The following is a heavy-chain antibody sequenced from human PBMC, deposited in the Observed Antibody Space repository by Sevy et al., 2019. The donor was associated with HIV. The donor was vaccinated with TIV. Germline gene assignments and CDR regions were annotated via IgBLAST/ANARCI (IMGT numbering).Heavy chain of an antibody. CDR3: VREAFCSSATCYRPY. CDR1: GFTVTGNY. CDR2: FYINGNT. V-gene: IGHV3-66*01. D-gene: IGHD2-2*01. J-gene: IGHJ4*02. Sequence: GGSLRLSCAASGFTVTGNYMSWVRQAPGKGLEWVSIFYINGNTYYSDSVKGRFIISRDTSQNTVFLHMNSLRAEDTAVYYCVREAFCSSATCYRPYWGQGTLVTVSS.